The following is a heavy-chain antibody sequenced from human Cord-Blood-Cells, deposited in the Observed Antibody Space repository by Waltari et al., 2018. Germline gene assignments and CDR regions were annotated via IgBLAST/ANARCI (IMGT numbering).Heavy chain of an antibody. CDR1: VGSISSRSYY. Sequence: QMQLKESGPGLVKPSETLSLTCTVSVGSISSRSYYWGWIRQPPGKGLEWIGRNYYSVSTYYLPSLTMRVTISGDTSKIQFSLNLGAVTAADTSVYYCARRGIQLLLRYFDLWGRGTLVTVSS. CDR3: ARRGIQLLLRYFDL. V-gene: IGHV4-39*01. D-gene: IGHD5-18*01. CDR2: NYYSVST. J-gene: IGHJ2*01.